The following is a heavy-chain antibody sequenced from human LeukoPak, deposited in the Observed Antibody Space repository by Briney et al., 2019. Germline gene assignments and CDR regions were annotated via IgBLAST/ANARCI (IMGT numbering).Heavy chain of an antibody. Sequence: SGTLSLTCAVSGGSISSTNWWSWVRQPPGKGLEWIGEIYHTGSTNYNPSLKSRVTISVDTSKNQFSLKLSSVTAADTAVYYCARVNGIVVVHYDYWGQGALVTVSS. V-gene: IGHV4-4*02. J-gene: IGHJ4*02. D-gene: IGHD3-22*01. CDR3: ARVNGIVVVHYDY. CDR1: GGSISSTNW. CDR2: IYHTGST.